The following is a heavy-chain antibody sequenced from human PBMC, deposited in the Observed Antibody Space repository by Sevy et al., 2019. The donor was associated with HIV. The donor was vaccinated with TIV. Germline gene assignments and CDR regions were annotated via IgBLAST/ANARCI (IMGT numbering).Heavy chain of an antibody. CDR1: GYTFSSYG. CDR2: IGAYNGNR. Sequence: ASVKVSCKASGYTFSSYGISWVRQAPGQGLEWMGWIGAYNGNRKYAQNLQDRVTMTTDTSTSTAYMELRSLKSNDTAVYFCGILTPARGKANWCASMGQGPLITVSS. V-gene: IGHV1-18*01. D-gene: IGHD2-15*01. CDR3: GILTPARGKANWCAS. J-gene: IGHJ5*01.